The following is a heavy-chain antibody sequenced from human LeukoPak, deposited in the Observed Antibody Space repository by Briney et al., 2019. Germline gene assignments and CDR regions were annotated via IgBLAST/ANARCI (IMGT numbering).Heavy chain of an antibody. CDR2: INHSGST. CDR1: GGSFSGYY. CDR3: ARDNSSLRYFDWSFDY. V-gene: IGHV4-34*01. Sequence: PSETLSLTCAVYGGSFSGYYWSWIRQPPGKGLEWIGEINHSGSTNYNPSLKSRVTISVDTSKNQFSLKLSSVTAADTAVYYCARDNSSLRYFDWSFDYWGQGTLVTVSS. J-gene: IGHJ4*02. D-gene: IGHD3-9*01.